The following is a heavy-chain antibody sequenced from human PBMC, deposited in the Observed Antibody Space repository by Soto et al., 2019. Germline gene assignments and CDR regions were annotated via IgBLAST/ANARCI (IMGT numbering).Heavy chain of an antibody. CDR1: GFAFSSYW. CDR3: AVGLQNDFFNY. J-gene: IGHJ4*01. D-gene: IGHD4-4*01. V-gene: IGHV3-74*01. CDR2: INSDGSST. Sequence: GGSLRLSCAASGFAFSSYWMYWVRQGPGKGLVWVSRINSDGSSTSYADSVKGRFTISRDNTKNTLYLQMNSLRAEDTAVYYCAVGLQNDFFNYWGHGTLVTVSS.